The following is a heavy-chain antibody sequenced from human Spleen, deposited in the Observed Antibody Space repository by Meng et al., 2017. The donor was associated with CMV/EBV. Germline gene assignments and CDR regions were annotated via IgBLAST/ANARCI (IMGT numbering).Heavy chain of an antibody. CDR3: ARGTWDTSGYFVYFDY. CDR1: GYILTELS. CDR2: FDPDEGKT. D-gene: IGHD3-22*01. J-gene: IGHJ4*02. V-gene: IGHV1-24*01. Sequence: ASVKVSCKVSGYILTELSMHWVRQAHGKGLEWVGGFDPDEGKTIYAEKFQGRVTMTEDTSTDTAYMELSSLNSEDTAVYYCARGTWDTSGYFVYFDYWGQGTLVTVSS.